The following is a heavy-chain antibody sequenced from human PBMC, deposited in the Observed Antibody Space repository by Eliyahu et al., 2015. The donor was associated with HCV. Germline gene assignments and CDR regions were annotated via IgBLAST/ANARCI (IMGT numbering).Heavy chain of an antibody. D-gene: IGHD3-10*01. Sequence: QLQLQESGSGLVKPSQTLSLTCAVSGGSISSGGYSWSWIRQPPGKGLEWIGYIYHSGSTYYNPSLKSRVTISVDRSKNQFSLKLSSVTAADTAVYYCARRAARGSGSYYSDYYYYGMDVWGQGTTVTVSS. J-gene: IGHJ6*02. CDR3: ARRAARGSGSYYSDYYYYGMDV. CDR2: IYHSGST. CDR1: GGSISSGGYS. V-gene: IGHV4-30-2*01.